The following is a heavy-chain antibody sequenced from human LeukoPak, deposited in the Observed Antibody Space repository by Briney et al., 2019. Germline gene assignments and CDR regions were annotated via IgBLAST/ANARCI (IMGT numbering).Heavy chain of an antibody. CDR1: GDSISSDSYY. V-gene: IGHV4-61*09. D-gene: IGHD3-3*01. CDR2: IYTSGIT. Sequence: SETLSLTCTVSGDSISSDSYYWSWIRQPAGKGLEWIGHIYTSGITNYNPSLKSRVTISVDTSKNQFSLKLSSVTAADTAVYYCARGIWSGYMGHYFDYWGQGTLVTVSS. J-gene: IGHJ4*02. CDR3: ARGIWSGYMGHYFDY.